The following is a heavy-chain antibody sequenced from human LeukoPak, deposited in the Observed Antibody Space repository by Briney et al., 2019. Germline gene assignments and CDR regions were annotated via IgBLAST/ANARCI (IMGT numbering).Heavy chain of an antibody. CDR3: AREQYYYDSSGYYKYNWFDP. J-gene: IGHJ5*02. Sequence: SETLSLTCTVSGGSISSYYWSWIRQPPGKGLEWIGYIYYSGSTNYNPSLKSRVTISVDTSKNQFSLKLSSVTAADTAVYYCAREQYYYDSSGYYKYNWFDPWGQGTLVTVSS. V-gene: IGHV4-59*01. CDR1: GGSISSYY. CDR2: IYYSGST. D-gene: IGHD3-22*01.